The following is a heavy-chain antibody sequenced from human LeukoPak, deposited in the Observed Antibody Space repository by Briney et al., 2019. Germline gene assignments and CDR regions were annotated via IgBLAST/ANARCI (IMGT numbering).Heavy chain of an antibody. Sequence: GGSLRLSCAASGFTFSSYAMSWLRQAPGKGLEWVSAINGSGGSTYYADSVKGRFTISRDNSKNTLYLQMNRLRAEDTAVYYCAKLNDFGRRNWFYPCGQGTLVTVSS. V-gene: IGHV3-23*01. J-gene: IGHJ5*02. CDR3: AKLNDFGRRNWFYP. D-gene: IGHD3-3*01. CDR2: INGSGGST. CDR1: GFTFSSYA.